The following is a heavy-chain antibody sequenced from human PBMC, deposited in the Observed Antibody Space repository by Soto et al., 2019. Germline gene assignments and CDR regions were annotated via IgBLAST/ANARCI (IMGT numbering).Heavy chain of an antibody. V-gene: IGHV3-15*01. CDR3: TTDYYDSSGYYYGRDY. Sequence: EVQLVESGGGLVKPGGSLRLSCAASGFTFSNAWMSWVRQAPGKGLEWVGRIKSKTDGGTTDYAAPVKGRFTISRDDSKNTLYLQMNSLKTEDTAVYYCTTDYYDSSGYYYGRDYWGQGTLVTVSS. CDR1: GFTFSNAW. J-gene: IGHJ4*02. CDR2: IKSKTDGGTT. D-gene: IGHD3-22*01.